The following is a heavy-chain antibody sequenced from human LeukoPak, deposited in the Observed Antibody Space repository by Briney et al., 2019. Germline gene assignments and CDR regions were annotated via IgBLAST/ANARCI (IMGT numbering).Heavy chain of an antibody. CDR3: AREISGHDAFDI. V-gene: IGHV4-30-4*01. CDR2: IHYRGST. J-gene: IGHJ3*02. CDR1: GGSINSGDYS. Sequence: PSQTLSLTCTLSGGSINSGDYSWSWIRQPPGKGLEWVAYIHYRGSTYYNPSLKSRVTMSLDTSKNHFSLNLSSVTAADTAVYYCAREISGHDAFDIRGQGTMVTVSS.